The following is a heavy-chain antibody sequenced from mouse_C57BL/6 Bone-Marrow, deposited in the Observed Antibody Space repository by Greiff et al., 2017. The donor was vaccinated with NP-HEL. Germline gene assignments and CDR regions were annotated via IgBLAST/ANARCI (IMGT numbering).Heavy chain of an antibody. CDR3: ARDLNYGSYYAMDY. CDR1: GFSINSDCY. J-gene: IGHJ4*01. V-gene: IGHV3-3*01. Sequence: EVKLVESGPSLVRPSQTLSLTCTVTGFSINSDCYWIWIRQFPGNKLEYIGYTFYSGINYYNPSLESRTYITRDTSKNQFSLKLSSVTTEDTATYYCARDLNYGSYYAMDYWGQGTSVTVSS. CDR2: TFYSGIN. D-gene: IGHD1-1*01.